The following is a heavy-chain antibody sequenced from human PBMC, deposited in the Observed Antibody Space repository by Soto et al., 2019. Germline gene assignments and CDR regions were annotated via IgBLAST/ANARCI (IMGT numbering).Heavy chain of an antibody. Sequence: SERLSRTCTVSGASISSSGLYWHCIRQHPRKGLDWMGAIHPSGNIYYNPSLKRRITMSPDTANNQFSLSLKSVTAADMAVSYPATGMDIAELGYWSQGTLV. CDR1: GASISSSGLY. CDR2: IHPSGNI. J-gene: IGHJ4*02. V-gene: IGHV4-31*02. D-gene: IGHD2-2*03. CDR3: ATGMDIAELGY.